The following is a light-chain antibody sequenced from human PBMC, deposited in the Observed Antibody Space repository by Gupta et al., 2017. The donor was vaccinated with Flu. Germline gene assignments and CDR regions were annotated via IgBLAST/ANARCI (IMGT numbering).Light chain of an antibody. CDR3: QQYNNWPPWT. J-gene: IGKJ1*01. CDR2: DAS. Sequence: ERVTLSCRASQSISSNLAWYQQKPGQAPRLLIYDASTRAIGIPARFTGSGSGTEVALTIRSLQSEDFAVYYCQQYNNWPPWTFGQGTKVEIK. V-gene: IGKV3-15*01. CDR1: QSISSN.